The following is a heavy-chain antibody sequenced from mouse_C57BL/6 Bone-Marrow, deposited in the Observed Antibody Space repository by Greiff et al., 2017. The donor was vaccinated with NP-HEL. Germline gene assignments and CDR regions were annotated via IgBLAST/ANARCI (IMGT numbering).Heavy chain of an antibody. CDR1: GFSFNTYA. CDR3: VRHDYDGRDAMDY. V-gene: IGHV10-1*01. Sequence: EVQLVESGGGLVQPKGSLKLSCAASGFSFNTYAMNWVRQAPGKGLEWVARIRSKSNNYATYYADSVKDRFTISRDDSESMLYLQMNNLKTEDTAMYYCVRHDYDGRDAMDYWGQGTSVTVSS. D-gene: IGHD2-4*01. CDR2: IRSKSNNYAT. J-gene: IGHJ4*01.